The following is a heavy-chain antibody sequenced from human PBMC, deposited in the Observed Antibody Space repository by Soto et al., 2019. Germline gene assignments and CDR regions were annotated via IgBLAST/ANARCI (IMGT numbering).Heavy chain of an antibody. J-gene: IGHJ6*02. CDR1: GYIFVNYG. D-gene: IGHD3-16*01. CDR2: ISPYTGNT. CDR3: VMVDNYVTPTPQDV. Sequence: QVQLVQSGDEVKKPGASVKVSCKASGYIFVNYGIAWVRQAPGQGLEWMGWISPYTGNTHSATKVQGRLTMTTDTSTCTADMDVGSLTSDDTAVYYCVMVDNYVTPTPQDVWGQGTTVTVSS. V-gene: IGHV1-18*01.